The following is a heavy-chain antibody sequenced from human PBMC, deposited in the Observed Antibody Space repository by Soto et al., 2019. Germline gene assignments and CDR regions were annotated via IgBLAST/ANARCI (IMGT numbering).Heavy chain of an antibody. J-gene: IGHJ4*02. CDR1: GFTFSGSV. CDR2: IRNKPNNYAT. CDR3: AWIAVGGNFDY. D-gene: IGHD6-19*01. Sequence: EVQLVESGGGLVQPGGSLQLSCAASGFTFSGSVVHWVRQASGKGLEWVGRIRNKPNNYATAYTASVKGRFTISRDDSKNTASLQMNSLKVEDTAVYYCAWIAVGGNFDYWGQGTLVTVSS. V-gene: IGHV3-73*02.